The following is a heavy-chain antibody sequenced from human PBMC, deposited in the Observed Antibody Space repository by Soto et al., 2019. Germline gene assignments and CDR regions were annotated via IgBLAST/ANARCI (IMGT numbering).Heavy chain of an antibody. D-gene: IGHD6-13*01. CDR2: INPNSGGT. J-gene: IGHJ3*02. V-gene: IGHV1-2*04. Sequence: ASVKVSCKASGYTFTGYYMHWVRQAPGQGLEWMGWINPNSGGTNYAQKFQGWVTMTRDTSISTAYMELSRLRSDDTAVYYCARWGGRAAGRRAFDIWGQGTMVTVSS. CDR1: GYTFTGYY. CDR3: ARWGGRAAGRRAFDI.